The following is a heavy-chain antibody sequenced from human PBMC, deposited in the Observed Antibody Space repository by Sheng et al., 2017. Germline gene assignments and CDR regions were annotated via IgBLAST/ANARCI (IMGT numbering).Heavy chain of an antibody. Sequence: QVPLVQSGPEVREPGSSVTVSCKASYGTFSTYSIGWVRQAPGQGLEWIGGIFPILGTTNYAQKFQGRVTITADESTSTAYMELNSLTSEDTAVYFCARRILNGGYFGSWGLGTLVTVSS. CDR2: IFPILGTT. V-gene: IGHV1-69*13. CDR3: ARRILNGGYFGS. D-gene: IGHD1-1*01. J-gene: IGHJ4*02. CDR1: YGTFSTYS.